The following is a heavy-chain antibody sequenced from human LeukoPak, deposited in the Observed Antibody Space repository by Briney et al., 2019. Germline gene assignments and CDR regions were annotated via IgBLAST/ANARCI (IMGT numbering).Heavy chain of an antibody. D-gene: IGHD6-6*01. V-gene: IGHV3-30*02. CDR1: GLIFSTYG. J-gene: IGHJ4*02. CDR3: GKDDSTSDY. Sequence: PGGSLRLSSAASGLIFSTYGMHWVRQAPGKGLEWVAFIRPDGSDKSYVGSVKGRFTISRDNSKNTLYLQMNTLRPENTAVYYCGKDDSTSDYWDQGTLVTASS. CDR2: IRPDGSDK.